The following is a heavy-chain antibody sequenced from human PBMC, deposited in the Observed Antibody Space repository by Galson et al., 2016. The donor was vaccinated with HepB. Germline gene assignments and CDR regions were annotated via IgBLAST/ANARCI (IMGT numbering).Heavy chain of an antibody. CDR3: ARDRTSRAAVED. CDR1: GFTFSDYY. Sequence: SLRLSCAASGFTFSDYYMPWIRQAPGKGLEYVSHISHRGSDTHYADSVKGRFTISRDNAKKSLYLQMSSLRAEDTAIYYCARDRTSRAAVEDWGHGTLVTVSS. CDR2: ISHRGSDT. D-gene: IGHD6-25*01. V-gene: IGHV3-11*06. J-gene: IGHJ4*01.